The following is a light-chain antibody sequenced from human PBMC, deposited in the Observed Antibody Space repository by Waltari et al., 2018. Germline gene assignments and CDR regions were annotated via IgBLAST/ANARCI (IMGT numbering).Light chain of an antibody. J-gene: IGLJ3*02. CDR1: GSNIGAGYE. V-gene: IGLV1-40*01. CDR3: QSYDTSLSVV. Sequence: QSVLTQPPSVSGAPGQRVTISCTGSGSNIGAGYEFHWYQQLPRAAPKLLIYGSTSRPLGVPARFFGSTSGTSASLAITGLQAEDEADYYCQSYDTSLSVVFGGGTKLTVL. CDR2: GST.